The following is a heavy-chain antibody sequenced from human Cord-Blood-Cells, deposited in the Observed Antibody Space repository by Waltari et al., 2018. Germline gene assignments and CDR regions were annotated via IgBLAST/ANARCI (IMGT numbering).Heavy chain of an antibody. D-gene: IGHD2-8*02. J-gene: IGHJ4*02. CDR2: INHSGST. V-gene: IGHV4-34*01. CDR1: GGSFSGYY. CDR3: ARGTKYLYWYYFDY. Sequence: QVQLQQWGAGLLKPSETLSLTCAVYGGSFSGYYWSWIRQPPGKGLEWIGEINHSGSTNYNPSLKRRVTISVNTSKNQFSLKLSSVAAADTAVYYCARGTKYLYWYYFDYWGQGTLVTVSS.